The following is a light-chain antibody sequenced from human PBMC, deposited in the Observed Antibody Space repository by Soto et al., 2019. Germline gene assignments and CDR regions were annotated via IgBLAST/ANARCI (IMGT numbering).Light chain of an antibody. CDR3: QQYCSSPPT. CDR2: GAS. J-gene: IGKJ4*01. Sequence: EVVLTQSPGTLSLSPGERATLSCRASQAVSRYYLAWYQHKPGQPPRLLIFGASSRATGIPDRFSGSGSGTDFTLSISGLEPEDFAVYHCQQYCSSPPTFGGGTRVEIK. V-gene: IGKV3-20*01. CDR1: QAVSRYY.